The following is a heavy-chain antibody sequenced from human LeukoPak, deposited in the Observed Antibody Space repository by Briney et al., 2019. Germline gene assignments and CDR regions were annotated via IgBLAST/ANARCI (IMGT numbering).Heavy chain of an antibody. D-gene: IGHD5-24*01. CDR1: GFTDSSNY. CDR2: IYSGGTT. V-gene: IGHV3-53*01. J-gene: IGHJ4*02. Sequence: GGSLRLSCGDSGFTDSSNYMSWVRQAPGKGLEWVSVIYSGGTTYYADSVKGRFTISRDNSKNTLYLQMSSLRAEDTAIYYCEINPRDGYNLPCWAQGTLVTVSS. CDR3: EINPRDGYNLPC.